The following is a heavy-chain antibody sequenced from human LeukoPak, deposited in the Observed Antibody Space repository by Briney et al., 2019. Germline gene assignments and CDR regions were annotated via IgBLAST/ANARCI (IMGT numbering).Heavy chain of an antibody. Sequence: GESLKISCKGSGYSFSTYWIGWVRQMPGKGLEWMGMLYPGDSDIRYSPSFQGQVTMSADKSINTAYLQWSSLKASDTAMYYCARHAPVGLTIGGIIDSWGQGTLVTVST. D-gene: IGHD3-16*01. CDR1: GYSFSTYW. V-gene: IGHV5-51*01. CDR2: LYPGDSDI. J-gene: IGHJ4*02. CDR3: ARHAPVGLTIGGIIDS.